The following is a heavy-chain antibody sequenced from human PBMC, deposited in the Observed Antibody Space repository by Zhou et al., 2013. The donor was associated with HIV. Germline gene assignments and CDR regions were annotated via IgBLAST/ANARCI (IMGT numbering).Heavy chain of an antibody. CDR3: ARESAANLYYYYYMDV. CDR2: IIPVFGIP. CDR1: GGSFSNFA. J-gene: IGHJ6*03. D-gene: IGHD2-15*01. Sequence: QVQLVQSGAEGKKPGSSVRVSCKASGGSFSNFAITWVRQAPGQGLEWMGRIIPVFGIPNYAQKFQGRVTITADKSTSTAYMELTSLTSEDTAVYYCARESAANLYYYYYMDVWGKGTTVTVSS. V-gene: IGHV1-69*04.